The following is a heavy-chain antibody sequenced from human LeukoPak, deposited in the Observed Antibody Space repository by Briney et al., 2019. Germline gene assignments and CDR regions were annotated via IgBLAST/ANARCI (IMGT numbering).Heavy chain of an antibody. V-gene: IGHV1-18*01. J-gene: IGHJ4*02. CDR1: GYTFTSYG. CDR2: ISAYNGNT. D-gene: IGHD3-16*01. CDR3: ARDLEGGRAYFDY. Sequence: ASVKVSCKASGYTFTSYGISWVRQAPGQGLEWMGWISAYNGNTNYAQKFQGRVTMTRDTSISTAYMELSRLRSDDTAVYYCARDLEGGRAYFDYWGQGTLVTVSS.